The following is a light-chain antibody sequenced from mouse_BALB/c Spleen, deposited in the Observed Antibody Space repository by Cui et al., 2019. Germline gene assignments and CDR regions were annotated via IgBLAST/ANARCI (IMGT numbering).Light chain of an antibody. V-gene: IGKV1-122*01. CDR2: RVS. CDR3: LQVTHVPPGT. J-gene: IGKJ1*01. CDR1: QSLEHINGNTY. Sequence: DAPITQTPLSLPVSLGVQASIPCRSSQSLEHINGNTYLNLYLQKPGQAPQLLIYRVSNRFSRVLDRFSGSGTGTDFTLKISRVEAEDLGVDFCLQVTHVPPGTFGGGTKLEIK.